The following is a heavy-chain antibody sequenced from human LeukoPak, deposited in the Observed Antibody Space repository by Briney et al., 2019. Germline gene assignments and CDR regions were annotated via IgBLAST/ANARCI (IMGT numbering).Heavy chain of an antibody. V-gene: IGHV3-7*03. Sequence: GGSLRLSCAASGFTFSSYWMSWVRQAPGKGLEWVANIKQDGSEKYYVDSVKGRFTISRDNAKNSLYLQMNGLRAEDTAVYYCARDQEDYYDSSGYSHDAFDIWGQGTMVTVSS. CDR3: ARDQEDYYDSSGYSHDAFDI. J-gene: IGHJ3*02. CDR2: IKQDGSEK. CDR1: GFTFSSYW. D-gene: IGHD3-22*01.